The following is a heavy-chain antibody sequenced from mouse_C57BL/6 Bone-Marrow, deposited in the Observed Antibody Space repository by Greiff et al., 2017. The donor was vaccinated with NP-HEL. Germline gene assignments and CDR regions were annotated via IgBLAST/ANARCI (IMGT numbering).Heavy chain of an antibody. CDR2: IYPRSGNT. D-gene: IGHD1-1*01. V-gene: IGHV1-81*01. J-gene: IGHJ3*01. Sequence: LQESGAELARPGASVKLSCKASGYTFTSYGISWVKQRTGQGLEWIGEIYPRSGNTYYNEKFKGKATLTADKSSSTAYMELRSLTSEDSAVSFCARLAYYYVGAWLAYWGRGTLVTVST. CDR3: ARLAYYYVGAWLAY. CDR1: GYTFTSYG.